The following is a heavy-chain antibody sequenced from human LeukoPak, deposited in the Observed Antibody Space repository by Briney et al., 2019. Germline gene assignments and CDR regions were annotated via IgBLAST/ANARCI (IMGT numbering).Heavy chain of an antibody. V-gene: IGHV3-33*01. CDR2: IWYDGSNK. CDR3: ATSGSYYRFEY. Sequence: GRSLRLSCAASGFTFSSYGMHWVRQAPGKGLEWVAVIWYDGSNKYYADSVKGRFTISRDNSKNTLYLQMNSLRAEDTAVYYCATSGSYYRFEYWGQGTLVTVSS. CDR1: GFTFSSYG. J-gene: IGHJ4*02. D-gene: IGHD1-26*01.